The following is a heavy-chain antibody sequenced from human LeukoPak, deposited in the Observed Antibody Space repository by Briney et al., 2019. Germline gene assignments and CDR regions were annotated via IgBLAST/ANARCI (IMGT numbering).Heavy chain of an antibody. V-gene: IGHV1-2*02. D-gene: IGHD1-7*01. CDR3: ARETWHYVQ. J-gene: IGHJ1*01. Sequence: ASVKVSCKASGYTFTDYHMHWVRQAPGQGLEWMGWIYPKTGATSSAQRFQDRLTMTRDTSITTVYLELSALTSDDTAVYYCARETWHYVQWGQGTQVTVSS. CDR1: GYTFTDYH. CDR2: IYPKTGAT.